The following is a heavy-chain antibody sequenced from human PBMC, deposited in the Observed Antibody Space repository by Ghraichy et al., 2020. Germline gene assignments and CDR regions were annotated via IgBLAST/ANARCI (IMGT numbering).Heavy chain of an antibody. CDR2: IRSKAYGGTT. CDR3: TRDGIALEWPVSDYFDY. D-gene: IGHD3-3*01. CDR1: GFTFGDYA. Sequence: GGSLRLSCTASGFTFGDYAMSWFRQAPGKGLEWVGFIRSKAYGGTTEYAASVKGRFTISRDDSKSIAYLQMNSLKTEDTAVYYCTRDGIALEWPVSDYFDYWGQGTLVTVSS. V-gene: IGHV3-49*03. J-gene: IGHJ4*02.